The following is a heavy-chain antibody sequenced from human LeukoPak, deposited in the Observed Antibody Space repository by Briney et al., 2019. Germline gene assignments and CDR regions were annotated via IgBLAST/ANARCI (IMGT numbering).Heavy chain of an antibody. V-gene: IGHV3-11*04. CDR1: GFTFSDYY. CDR3: AREAGYCSSTSCSYYYYMDV. J-gene: IGHJ6*03. Sequence: GGSLRLSCAASGFTFSDYYMTWIRQAPGRGPEWVSYISSSGSTIYYADSAKGRFTISRDSAKNSLFLQMNSLRAEDTAVYYCAREAGYCSSTSCSYYYYMDVWGKGTTVTVSS. CDR2: ISSSGSTI. D-gene: IGHD2-2*03.